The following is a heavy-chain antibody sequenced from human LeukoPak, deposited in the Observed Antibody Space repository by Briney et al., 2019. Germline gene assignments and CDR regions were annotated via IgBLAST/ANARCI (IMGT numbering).Heavy chain of an antibody. CDR1: GFTFSSYA. CDR3: ARSTKDYGENFDY. D-gene: IGHD4-17*01. CDR2: ISYDGSNK. J-gene: IGHJ4*02. V-gene: IGHV3-30-3*01. Sequence: GGSLRLSCAASGFTFSSYAMHWVRQAPGKGLEWVAVISYDGSNKYYADSVKGRFTISRDNSRNTLYLQMNSLRAEDTAVYYCARSTKDYGENFDYWGQGTLVTVSS.